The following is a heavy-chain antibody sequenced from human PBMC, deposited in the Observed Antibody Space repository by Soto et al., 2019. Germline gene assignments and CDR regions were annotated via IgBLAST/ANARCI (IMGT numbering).Heavy chain of an antibody. V-gene: IGHV3-11*01. Sequence: QVQLVESGGGLLKPGGSLRLSCADSGFTFGDYYMSWSRQAPGKGLEWVSYISSSGSSTYYVESVSGRFTNSRDNAKNSLYREMDSLGAEETDVYYCARAAAACPAAGYWGQGTLVTVSS. D-gene: IGHD6-19*01. CDR1: GFTFGDYY. CDR3: ARAAAACPAAGY. J-gene: IGHJ4*02. CDR2: ISSSGSST.